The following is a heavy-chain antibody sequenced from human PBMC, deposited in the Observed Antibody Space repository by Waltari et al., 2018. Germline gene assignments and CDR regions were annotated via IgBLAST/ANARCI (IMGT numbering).Heavy chain of an antibody. CDR2: INPNRGGT. Sequence: QVQLMQPGPGVTTPRASVTVSCKASGYAFTGCPLDRVRRAPGLGLGWMEWINPNRGGTNYAQKFEGRVTMTRDTSISTAYMELSRLRSDDTAVYYCARGSLRRGGTMAKLGYWGQGTLVTVSS. CDR1: GYAFTGCP. CDR3: ARGSLRRGGTMAKLGY. J-gene: IGHJ4*02. D-gene: IGHD3-10*01. V-gene: IGHV1-2*02.